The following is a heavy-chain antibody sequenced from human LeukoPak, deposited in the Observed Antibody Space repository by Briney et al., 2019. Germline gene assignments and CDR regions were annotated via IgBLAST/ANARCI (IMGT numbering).Heavy chain of an antibody. CDR3: ASLIPPGGRGAVGFDP. J-gene: IGHJ5*02. CDR1: GGSPSSYY. Sequence: PQTLSPTCTVSGGSPSSYYWSWIRPPPGKGREWVGYIYYSGSTNYNPSLKSRVTISVDTSKNQFSLKLSSVTAADTAVYYCASLIPPGGRGAVGFDPWGQGTLVTVSS. V-gene: IGHV4-59*08. CDR2: IYYSGST. D-gene: IGHD2-15*01.